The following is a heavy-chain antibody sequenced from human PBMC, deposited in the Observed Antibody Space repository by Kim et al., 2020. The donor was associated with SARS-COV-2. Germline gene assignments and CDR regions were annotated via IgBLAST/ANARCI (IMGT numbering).Heavy chain of an antibody. J-gene: IGHJ2*01. V-gene: IGHV4-39*07. Sequence: SETLSLTCTVSGGSISSTSYYWGWIRQTPEKGLEWIGNFYYSGRTYYNPSLKSRVTISVDTSKNQFSLKLTSVTAADTAVYYCARNPNSGGYFDLWGRGT. D-gene: IGHD1-26*01. CDR3: ARNPNSGGYFDL. CDR1: GGSISSTSYY. CDR2: FYYSGRT.